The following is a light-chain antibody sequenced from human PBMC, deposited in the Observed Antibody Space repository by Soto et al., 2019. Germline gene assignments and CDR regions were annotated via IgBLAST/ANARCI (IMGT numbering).Light chain of an antibody. V-gene: IGLV1-40*01. J-gene: IGLJ3*02. CDR1: NSNIGAGYD. CDR2: GNS. Sequence: QSVLTQPPSVSGAPGQRVTISCTGYNSNIGAGYDVHWYQQLPGTAPKLLIYGNSNRPSGVPDRFSASKSGTSASLAITGLQAEDEADYYCQSYDSSLSGWVFGGGTKLTV. CDR3: QSYDSSLSGWV.